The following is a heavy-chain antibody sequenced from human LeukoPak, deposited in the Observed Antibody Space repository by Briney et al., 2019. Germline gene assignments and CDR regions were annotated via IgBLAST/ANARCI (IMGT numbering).Heavy chain of an antibody. CDR2: IYHSGST. CDR3: ARESRGKGCSSTSCQFDY. J-gene: IGHJ4*02. V-gene: IGHV4-38-2*02. CDR1: GYPISSGYY. D-gene: IGHD2-2*01. Sequence: SETLSLTCTVSGYPISSGYYWGWIRQPPGKGLEWIGSIYHSGSTYYNPSLKSRVTISVDTSKNQFSLKLSSVTAADTAVYYCARESRGKGCSSTSCQFDYWGQGTLVTVSS.